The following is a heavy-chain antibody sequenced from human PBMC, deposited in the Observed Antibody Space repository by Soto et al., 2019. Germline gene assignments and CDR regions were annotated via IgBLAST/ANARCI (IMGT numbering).Heavy chain of an antibody. Sequence: PSETLSLTCTVSGGSISSGGYYWSWIRQHPGKGLEWIGSIYYSGSTYYNPSLKSRVTIPVDTSKKQFSLKLSSVTAADTAVYYCAREYGDYRYYFDYWGQGTLVTVSS. J-gene: IGHJ4*02. CDR1: GGSISSGGYY. CDR2: IYYSGST. CDR3: AREYGDYRYYFDY. V-gene: IGHV4-31*03. D-gene: IGHD4-17*01.